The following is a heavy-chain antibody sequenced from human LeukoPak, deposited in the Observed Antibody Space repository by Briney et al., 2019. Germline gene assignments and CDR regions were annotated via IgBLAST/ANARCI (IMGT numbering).Heavy chain of an antibody. CDR2: IKQDGSEK. J-gene: IGHJ6*03. Sequence: PGGSLRLSCAASGFTFSSNAMSWVRQAPGKGLEWVANIKQDGSEKYYVDSVKGRFTISRDNAKNSLYLQMNSLRAEDTAVYYCARVVYYYYYMDVWGKGTTVTVSS. CDR3: ARVVYYYYYMDV. V-gene: IGHV3-7*01. CDR1: GFTFSSNA.